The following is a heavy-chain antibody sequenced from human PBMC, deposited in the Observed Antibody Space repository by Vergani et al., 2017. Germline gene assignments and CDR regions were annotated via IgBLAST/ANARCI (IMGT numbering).Heavy chain of an antibody. CDR2: MNPNSGTT. CDR3: ARGYCTNSICRGKVDS. D-gene: IGHD2-8*01. Sequence: QVQLVQSGAEVKKPGASVKVSCRASGYSFSSYDISWVRQATGQGLEWMGWMNPNSGTTGYAQKFQGRVTITRNTSISTAYMELSSLRSEDTAVYYCARGYCTNSICRGKVDSWGQGTLVSVSS. V-gene: IGHV1-8*01. J-gene: IGHJ4*02. CDR1: GYSFSSYD.